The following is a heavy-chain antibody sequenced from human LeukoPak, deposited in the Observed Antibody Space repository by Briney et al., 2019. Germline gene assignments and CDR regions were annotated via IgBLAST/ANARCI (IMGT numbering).Heavy chain of an antibody. CDR1: GYTFTGYY. V-gene: IGHV1-2*06. J-gene: IGHJ6*02. D-gene: IGHD2-2*01. CDR2: INPNSGGT. Sequence: GASVKVSCKASGYTFTGYYMHWVRQAPGQGLEWMGRINPNSGGTNYAQKLQGRVTMTTDTSTSTAYMELRSLRSDDTAVYYCARYELPSRYYYYGMDVWGQGTTVTVSS. CDR3: ARYELPSRYYYYGMDV.